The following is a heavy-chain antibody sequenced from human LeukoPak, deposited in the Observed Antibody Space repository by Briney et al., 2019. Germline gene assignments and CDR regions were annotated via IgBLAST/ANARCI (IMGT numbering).Heavy chain of an antibody. CDR2: IYPGDSDT. V-gene: IGHV5-51*01. CDR3: ARLGSIAAAGTGFDY. Sequence: GESLQISCKGSGYSFTSYWIGWVRRLPGKGLEWMGIIYPGDSDTRYSPSFQGQVTISADKSISTAYLQWSSLKASDTAMYYCARLGSIAAAGTGFDYWGQGTLVTVSS. J-gene: IGHJ4*02. D-gene: IGHD6-13*01. CDR1: GYSFTSYW.